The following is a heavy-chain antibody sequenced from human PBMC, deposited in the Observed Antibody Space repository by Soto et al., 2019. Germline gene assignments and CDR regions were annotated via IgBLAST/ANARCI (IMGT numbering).Heavy chain of an antibody. J-gene: IGHJ4*02. V-gene: IGHV2-5*02. CDR1: GFSLSTSGVG. CDR2: MYWDDDK. Sequence: QITLKESGPTLVKPTQTLTLTCTFSGFSLSTSGVGVGWIRQPPGKALEWLALMYWDDDKGYSPSLKSRLTITKDTSKNLVVLTMSNMDPVDSASHCCAHRQLGTFDYWGQGALVTVSS. CDR3: AHRQLGTFDY. D-gene: IGHD1-7*01.